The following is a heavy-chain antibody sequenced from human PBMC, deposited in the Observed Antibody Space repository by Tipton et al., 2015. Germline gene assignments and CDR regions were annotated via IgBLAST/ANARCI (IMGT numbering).Heavy chain of an antibody. J-gene: IGHJ4*02. CDR1: ADSISNYY. CDR3: AREVWYYDSSGYDY. D-gene: IGHD3-22*01. Sequence: TLSLTCTFSADSISNYYWSWIRQPPGKGLEWIGEIHHGGSTNYNPSLKSRVTMSVDTSKNQFSLHLSSVTAADTAVYYCAREVWYYDSSGYDYWGQGTLVTVSS. CDR2: IHHGGST. V-gene: IGHV4-59*12.